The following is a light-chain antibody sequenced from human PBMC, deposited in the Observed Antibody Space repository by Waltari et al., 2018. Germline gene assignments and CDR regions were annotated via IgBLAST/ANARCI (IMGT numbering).Light chain of an antibody. CDR1: QDINTY. CDR3: LQLNTYPYT. Sequence: QLTQSPSSLSASVGDRVTIPCRASQDINTYLDWYQLKPGKAPKLLISTSSTLQTGVPSRFSGSGSGLDFTLTITSLQPEDLATYYCLQLNTYPYTFGQGTKLEIK. V-gene: IGKV1-9*01. CDR2: TSS. J-gene: IGKJ2*01.